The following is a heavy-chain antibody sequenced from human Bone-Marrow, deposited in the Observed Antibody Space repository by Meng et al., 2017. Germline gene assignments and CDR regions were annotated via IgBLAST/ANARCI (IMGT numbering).Heavy chain of an antibody. D-gene: IGHD3-22*01. CDR1: GFTVSSNY. V-gene: IGHV3-53*04. Sequence: GESLKISCAASGFTVSSNYMSWVRQAPGKGLERVSVIYSGGSTYYADSVKGRFTISRHNSKNTLYLQMSSLRAEDTAVYYCARGGPSSYYYDSSGYPLNHWGQGTLVTVSS. CDR3: ARGGPSSYYYDSSGYPLNH. J-gene: IGHJ5*02. CDR2: IYSGGST.